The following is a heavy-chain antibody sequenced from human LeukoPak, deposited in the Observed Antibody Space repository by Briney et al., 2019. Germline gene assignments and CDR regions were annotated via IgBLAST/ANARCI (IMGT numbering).Heavy chain of an antibody. CDR2: ISAYNDNT. Sequence: ASVKVSCKASGYTFTSYGINWVRQAPGQGLQWMGWISAYNDNTDYAQKFQGRVTMTTDTSTSTAYMELRSLRSDDTAVYYCARDLGYFASGTYARDYYYYMDVWGKGNTVTVSS. V-gene: IGHV1-18*01. CDR1: GYTFTSYG. D-gene: IGHD3-10*01. J-gene: IGHJ6*03. CDR3: ARDLGYFASGTYARDYYYYMDV.